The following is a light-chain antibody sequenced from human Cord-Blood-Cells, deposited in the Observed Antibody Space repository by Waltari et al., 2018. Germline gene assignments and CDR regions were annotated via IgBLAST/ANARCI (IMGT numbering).Light chain of an antibody. V-gene: IGKV3-11*01. CDR2: DAS. J-gene: IGKJ3*01. Sequence: EIVLTQSPATLSLSPGARATLSCRASQGVSSYLSWYQQKPGQAPRLLIYDASNRATGIPARCSGSGAWTDFILTISSREPEDFAVYYCQQRSNWPQITFGPGTKVEIK. CDR3: QQRSNWPQIT. CDR1: QGVSSY.